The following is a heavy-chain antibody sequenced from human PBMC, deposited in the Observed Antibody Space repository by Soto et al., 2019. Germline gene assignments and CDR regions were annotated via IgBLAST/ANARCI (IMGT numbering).Heavy chain of an antibody. CDR1: GFTFSSYW. J-gene: IGHJ2*01. V-gene: IGHV3-7*01. D-gene: IGHD6-19*01. Sequence: EVQLVESGGGWVQPGGSLRLSCAASGFTFSSYWMSWVRQAPGKGLEWVANIKQDGSEKYYVDSVKGRFTISRDNAKNSQDLQMNSLRAEDTAVYYCARARAVAGGSYWYFDLWGRGTLVTVSS. CDR2: IKQDGSEK. CDR3: ARARAVAGGSYWYFDL.